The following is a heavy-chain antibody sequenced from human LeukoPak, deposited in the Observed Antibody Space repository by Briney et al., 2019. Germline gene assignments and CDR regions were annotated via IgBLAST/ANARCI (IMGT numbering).Heavy chain of an antibody. CDR3: ARDVYGSSALLYYYYYMDV. CDR1: GGSISSSSYY. Sequence: SETLSLTCTVSGGSISSSSYYWSWIRQPAGKGLEWIGRIYTSGSTNYNPSLKSRVTISVDTSKNQFSLKLSSVTAADTAVYYCARDVYGSSALLYYYYYMDVWGKGTTVTVSS. J-gene: IGHJ6*03. V-gene: IGHV4-61*02. D-gene: IGHD6-13*01. CDR2: IYTSGST.